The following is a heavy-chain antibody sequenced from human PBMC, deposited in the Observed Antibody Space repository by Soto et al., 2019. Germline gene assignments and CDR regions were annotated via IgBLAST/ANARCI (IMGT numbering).Heavy chain of an antibody. D-gene: IGHD3-10*01. J-gene: IGHJ5*01. CDR1: VFPFSSYG. V-gene: IGHV3-33*01. CDR3: AREADSGLLWFGNPDS. CDR2: IWYDGSNK. Sequence: GGSLRLSCPASVFPFSSYGMHWVRQAPGKGLEWVAVIWYDGSNKYYADSVKGQFTISRDNSKNTLYLQMNSLRAEDTAVYYSAREADSGLLWFGNPDSWGRGTLVTVSS.